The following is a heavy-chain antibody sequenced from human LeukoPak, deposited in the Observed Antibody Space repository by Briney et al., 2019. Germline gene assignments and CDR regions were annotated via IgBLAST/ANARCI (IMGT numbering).Heavy chain of an antibody. D-gene: IGHD3-9*01. Sequence: PSETLSLTCTVSGGSISSSSYYWGWIRQPPGKGLEWIGSIYYSGSTYYNPSLKSRVTISVDTSKNQFSLKLSSVTAADTAVYYCANQLYDILTGYYYWFDPWGQGTLVTVSS. CDR2: IYYSGST. J-gene: IGHJ5*02. CDR1: GGSISSSSYY. CDR3: ANQLYDILTGYYYWFDP. V-gene: IGHV4-39*01.